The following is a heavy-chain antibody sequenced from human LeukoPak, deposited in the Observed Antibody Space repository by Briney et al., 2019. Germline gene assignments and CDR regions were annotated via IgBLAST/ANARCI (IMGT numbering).Heavy chain of an antibody. Sequence: SETLSLTCAVYGGSFSGYYWSWIRQPPGKGLEWIGEINHSGSTNHNPSLKSRVTISVDTSKNQFSLKLSSVTAADTAVYYCARHPCYGSGSYYRRGAFDIWGQGTMVTASS. D-gene: IGHD3-10*01. V-gene: IGHV4-34*01. CDR2: INHSGST. J-gene: IGHJ3*02. CDR1: GGSFSGYY. CDR3: ARHPCYGSGSYYRRGAFDI.